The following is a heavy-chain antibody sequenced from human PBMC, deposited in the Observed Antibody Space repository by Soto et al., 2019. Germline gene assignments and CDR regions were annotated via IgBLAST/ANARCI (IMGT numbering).Heavy chain of an antibody. D-gene: IGHD2-15*01. Sequence: QVQLVQSGAEVKKPGASVKVSCKASGYTFTSYDINWVRQATGQGLEWMGWMNPNSGNTGYAQKFQGRVTMTRNTSISTAYMELSSLRSEDTAVYYCARVADIVVVVAAIDWFDPWGQGTLVTVSS. CDR1: GYTFTSYD. CDR3: ARVADIVVVVAAIDWFDP. V-gene: IGHV1-8*01. CDR2: MNPNSGNT. J-gene: IGHJ5*02.